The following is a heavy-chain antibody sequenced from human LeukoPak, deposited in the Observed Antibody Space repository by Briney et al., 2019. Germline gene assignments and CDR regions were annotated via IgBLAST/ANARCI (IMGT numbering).Heavy chain of an antibody. D-gene: IGHD2-2*01. CDR3: AREGMVVPAATFDY. CDR1: GFTFSSYA. Sequence: PGRSLRLSCAASGFTFSSYAMHWVRQAPGKGLGWVAVISYDGSNKYYADSVKGRFTISRDNSKNTLYLQMNSLRAEDTAVYYCAREGMVVPAATFDYWGQGTLVTVSS. J-gene: IGHJ4*02. CDR2: ISYDGSNK. V-gene: IGHV3-30*04.